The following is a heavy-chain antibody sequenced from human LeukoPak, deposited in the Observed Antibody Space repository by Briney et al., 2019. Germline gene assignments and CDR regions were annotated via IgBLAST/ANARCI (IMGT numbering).Heavy chain of an antibody. CDR2: IIPIFGTA. Sequence: GASVKVSCKASGGTFSSYAISWVRQAPGQGLEWMGGIIPIFGTANYAQKFQGRVTMTTDTSTSTAYMELRSLRSDDTAVYYCARDYRYCSGGSCYSIRRFDYWGQGTLVTVSS. CDR3: ARDYRYCSGGSCYSIRRFDY. CDR1: GGTFSSYA. J-gene: IGHJ4*02. D-gene: IGHD2-15*01. V-gene: IGHV1-69*05.